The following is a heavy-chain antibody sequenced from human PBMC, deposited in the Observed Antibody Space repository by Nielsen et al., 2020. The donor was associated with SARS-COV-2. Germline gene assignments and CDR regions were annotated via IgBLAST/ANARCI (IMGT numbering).Heavy chain of an antibody. J-gene: IGHJ4*02. D-gene: IGHD6-13*01. CDR3: ARAPTKVLGIAAAGFPFFDY. V-gene: IGHV4-31*02. CDR2: IYYSGST. Sequence: WIRQPPGKGLEWIGYIYYSGSTYYNPSLKSRVTISVDTSKNQFCLKLSSVTAADTAVYYCARAPTKVLGIAAAGFPFFDYWGQGTLVTVSS.